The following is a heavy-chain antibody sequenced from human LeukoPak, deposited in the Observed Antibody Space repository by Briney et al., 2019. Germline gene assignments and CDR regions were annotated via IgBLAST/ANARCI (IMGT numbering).Heavy chain of an antibody. V-gene: IGHV4-34*01. CDR1: GGSFSGYY. CDR3: ARDLLPYYHDSSGYYYYYYGMDV. J-gene: IGHJ6*02. CDR2: INHSGST. Sequence: PSETLSLTCAVYGGSFSGYYWSWIRQPPRKGLEWIGEINHSGSTNYNPSLKSRVTISVDTSKNQFSLKLSSVTAADTAVYYCARDLLPYYHDSSGYYYYYYGMDVWGQGTTVTVSS. D-gene: IGHD3-22*01.